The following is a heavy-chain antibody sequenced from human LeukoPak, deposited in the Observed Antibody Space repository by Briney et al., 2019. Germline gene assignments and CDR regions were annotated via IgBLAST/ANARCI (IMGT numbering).Heavy chain of an antibody. CDR2: IRSSSSYI. J-gene: IGHJ6*03. CDR1: GFTFSSYS. D-gene: IGHD2-15*01. CDR3: ARAIAPYYYYYMDV. V-gene: IGHV3-21*01. Sequence: TGGSLRLSCAASGFTFSSYSMNWVRQAPGKGLEWVSSIRSSSSYIYYADSLKGRFTISRDNAKNSLYLQMNSLRAEDTAVYYCARAIAPYYYYYMDVWGKGTTVTVSS.